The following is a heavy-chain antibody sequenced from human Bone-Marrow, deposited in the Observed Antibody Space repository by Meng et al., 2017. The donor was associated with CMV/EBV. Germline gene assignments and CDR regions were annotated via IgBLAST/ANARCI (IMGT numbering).Heavy chain of an antibody. D-gene: IGHD2-15*01. J-gene: IGHJ4*02. V-gene: IGHV3-23*01. CDR2: ISGSGGST. Sequence: GESLKISCAASGFTFSSYSMNWVRQAPGKGLEWVSAISGSGGSTYYADSVKGRFTISRDNSKNTLYLQMNSLRAEDTAVYYCAKDGRRGLYWGQGTLVTVSS. CDR1: GFTFSSYS. CDR3: AKDGRRGLY.